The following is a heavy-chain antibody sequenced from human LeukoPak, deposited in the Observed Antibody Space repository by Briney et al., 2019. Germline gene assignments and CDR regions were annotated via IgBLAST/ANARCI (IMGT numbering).Heavy chain of an antibody. CDR1: GFSFSDYD. J-gene: IGHJ4*02. Sequence: GGSLRLSCAASGFSFSDYDMNWVRQAPGRGLEWISYISTRGGTVYYADSVKGRFTIARDNAKNSLYLQMNSLRAEDTAVYYRARDRRYFDWVFDYWGQGSLVTVSS. D-gene: IGHD3-9*01. CDR2: ISTRGGTV. CDR3: ARDRRYFDWVFDY. V-gene: IGHV3-48*03.